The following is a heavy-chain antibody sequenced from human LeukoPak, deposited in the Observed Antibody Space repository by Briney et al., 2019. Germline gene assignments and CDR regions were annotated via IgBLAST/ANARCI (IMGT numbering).Heavy chain of an antibody. V-gene: IGHV3-72*01. J-gene: IGHJ3*02. CDR2: IRNKANSYTT. Sequence: GGSLRLSCAASGFTFSDHYMDWVRQAPGKGLEGVGRIRNKANSYTTEYAASVKGRFTISRDDSKSSLYLQMNSLKTEDTAMYFCTRVDFYCTSSTCYGMDAFDIWSQGTMVTVSS. CDR1: GFTFSDHY. D-gene: IGHD2-2*01. CDR3: TRVDFYCTSSTCYGMDAFDI.